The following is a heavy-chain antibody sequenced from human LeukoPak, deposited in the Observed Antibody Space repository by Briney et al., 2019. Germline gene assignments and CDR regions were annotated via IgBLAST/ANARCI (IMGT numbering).Heavy chain of an antibody. D-gene: IGHD2-15*01. CDR3: ARWVVVVAATRSNWFDP. V-gene: IGHV4-28*01. CDR1: GYSISSSNW. J-gene: IGHJ5*02. Sequence: PSETLSLTCAVSGYSISSSNWWGWIRQPPGKGLEWIGYIYYSGSTYYNPSLKSRVTMSVDTSKNQFPLKLSSVAAMDTAVYYCARWVVVVAATRSNWFDPWGQGTLVTVSS. CDR2: IYYSGST.